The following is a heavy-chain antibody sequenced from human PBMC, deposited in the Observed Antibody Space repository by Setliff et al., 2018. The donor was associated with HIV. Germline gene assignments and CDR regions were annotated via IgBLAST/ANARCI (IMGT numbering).Heavy chain of an antibody. CDR1: GYTFTSYG. Sequence: ASVKVSCKASGYTFTSYGISWVRQAPGQGLEWMGGIIPIFGTANYAQDFTGRFVFSLDTSVSTAYLQISSLKAEDIAVYYCARDGYYYDSSGHLAYYFDYWGQGTLVTVSS. J-gene: IGHJ4*02. CDR2: IIPIFGTA. V-gene: IGHV7-4-1*02. D-gene: IGHD3-22*01. CDR3: ARDGYYYDSSGHLAYYFDY.